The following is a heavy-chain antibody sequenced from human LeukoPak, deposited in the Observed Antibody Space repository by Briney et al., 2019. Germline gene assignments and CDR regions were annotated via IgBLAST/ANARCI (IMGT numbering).Heavy chain of an antibody. D-gene: IGHD3-10*01. J-gene: IGHJ5*02. CDR2: IIPIFGTA. Sequence: AASVKVSFKASGCTFSSYAISWVRQAPGQGLEWMGGIIPIFGTANYAQKFQGRVTITADESTSTAYMELSSLRSEDTAVYYCARARFDYGSGSYWFDPWGQGTLVTVSS. CDR1: GCTFSSYA. V-gene: IGHV1-69*01. CDR3: ARARFDYGSGSYWFDP.